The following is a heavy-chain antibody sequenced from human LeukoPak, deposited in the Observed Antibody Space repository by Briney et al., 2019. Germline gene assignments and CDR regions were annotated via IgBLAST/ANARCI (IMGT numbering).Heavy chain of an antibody. CDR3: ARVSYGDSYYFDY. CDR1: GGSISSGSYC. J-gene: IGHJ4*02. Sequence: SQTLSLTCTVSGGSISSGSYCWSWIRQPAGKGLEWIGRIYTSGSTNYNPSLKSRVTISVDTSKNQFSLKLSSVTAADTAVYYCARVSYGDSYYFDYWGQGTLVTVSS. D-gene: IGHD4-17*01. V-gene: IGHV4-61*02. CDR2: IYTSGST.